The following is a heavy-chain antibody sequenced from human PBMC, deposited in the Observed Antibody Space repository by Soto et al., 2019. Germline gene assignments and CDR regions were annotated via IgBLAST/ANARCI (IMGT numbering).Heavy chain of an antibody. CDR3: ARESHDILTGPPWVWYFDL. Sequence: QVQLQQWGAGPLRPLETLSLTCGVSGGSFSGYYWAWIRQSPGKGLEWIGEINDRGSINYNPSLKCRVSISVDTSKNHSSLTLRSVTAADTAVYYCARESHDILTGPPWVWYFDLWGRGTLVTVSS. D-gene: IGHD3-9*01. V-gene: IGHV4-34*01. CDR1: GGSFSGYY. J-gene: IGHJ2*01. CDR2: INDRGSI.